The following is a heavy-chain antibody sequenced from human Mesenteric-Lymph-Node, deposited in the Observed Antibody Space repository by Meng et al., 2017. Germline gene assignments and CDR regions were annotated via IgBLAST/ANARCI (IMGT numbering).Heavy chain of an antibody. CDR3: ARGFRVAVTGNDVFDL. CDR2: IGTAGDT. V-gene: IGHV3-13*03. Sequence: GESLKISCAACGFTFSSYDMHWIRQATGKGLEWVSAIGTAGDTYYPGSVKGQFTISRENAKNSLYLQMNSLRPDDTAVYFCARGFRVAVTGNDVFDLWGQGTLVTVSS. J-gene: IGHJ3*01. CDR1: GFTFSSYD. D-gene: IGHD6-19*01.